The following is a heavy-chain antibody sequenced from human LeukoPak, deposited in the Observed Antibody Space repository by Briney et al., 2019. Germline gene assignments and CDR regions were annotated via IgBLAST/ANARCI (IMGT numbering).Heavy chain of an antibody. V-gene: IGHV4-4*07. CDR1: GGSISSYY. J-gene: IGHJ6*03. D-gene: IGHD6-13*01. CDR2: IYTSGST. Sequence: PSETLSLTCTVSGGSISSYYWSWIRQPAGKGLEWIGRIYTSGSTNYNPSLKSRVTMSVDTSKNQFSLKLSSVTAADTAVYYCAREMGIAAAGTYSRGGYYYYYMDVWGKGTTVTISS. CDR3: AREMGIAAAGTYSRGGYYYYYMDV.